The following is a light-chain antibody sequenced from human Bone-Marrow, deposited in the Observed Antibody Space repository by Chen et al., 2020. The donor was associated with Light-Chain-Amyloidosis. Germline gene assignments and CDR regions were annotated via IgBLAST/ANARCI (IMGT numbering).Light chain of an antibody. CDR3: QHYYSTPLT. CDR1: QGLTSW. J-gene: IGKJ3*01. Sequence: DIQMTQSPSSVSASVGDRVTITCRASQGLTSWLGWYQQKPGKAPRLLISAASSLQSGVPSRFSGSGSGTDFTLTISSLQAEDVAVYYCQHYYSTPLTFGPGTKVDIK. V-gene: IGKV1-12*01. CDR2: AAS.